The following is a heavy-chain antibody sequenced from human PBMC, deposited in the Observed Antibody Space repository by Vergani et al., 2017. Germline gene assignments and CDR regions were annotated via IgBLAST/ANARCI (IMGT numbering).Heavy chain of an antibody. CDR1: GGSISSYY. D-gene: IGHD2-15*01. CDR2: IYYSGST. V-gene: IGHV4-59*12. J-gene: IGHJ4*02. Sequence: QVQLQESGPGLVKPSETLSLTCTVSGGSISSYYWSWIRQPPGKGLEWIGYIYYSGSTYYNPSLKSRVTISVDTSKNQFSLKLSSVTAADTAVYYCARVYCSGGSCYFDYWGQGTLVTVSS. CDR3: ARVYCSGGSCYFDY.